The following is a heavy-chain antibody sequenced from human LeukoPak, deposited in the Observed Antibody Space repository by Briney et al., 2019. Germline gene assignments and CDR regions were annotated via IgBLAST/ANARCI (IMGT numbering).Heavy chain of an antibody. CDR1: GFTFSNYA. Sequence: GGSLRLSCAASGFTFSNYAMTWVRQAPGKGLEWVSTISDSGGRTNYADSVQGRFTISRDNSKNTLCLQMNSLRAEDTAVYYCAKRPRSLLTFDYWGQGTLVTVSS. CDR2: ISDSGGRT. J-gene: IGHJ4*02. D-gene: IGHD2-21*01. V-gene: IGHV3-23*01. CDR3: AKRPRSLLTFDY.